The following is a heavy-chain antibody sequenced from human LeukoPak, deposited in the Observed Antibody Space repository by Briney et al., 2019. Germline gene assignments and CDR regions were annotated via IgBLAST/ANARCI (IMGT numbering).Heavy chain of an antibody. D-gene: IGHD3-10*01. CDR3: ARDWEGPLWFGESPYGMDV. V-gene: IGHV4-31*03. CDR1: GGSISSGGYY. J-gene: IGHJ6*02. CDR2: IYYSGST. Sequence: SQTLSLTCTVSGGSISSGGYYWSWIRQHPGKGLEWIGYIYYSGSTYYNPSLKSRVTISVDTSKNQFSLKLSSVTAADTAVYYCARDWEGPLWFGESPYGMDVWGQGTTVTVSS.